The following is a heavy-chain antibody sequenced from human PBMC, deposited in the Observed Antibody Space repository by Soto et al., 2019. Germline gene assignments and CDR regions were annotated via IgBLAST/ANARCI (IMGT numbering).Heavy chain of an antibody. V-gene: IGHV3-64D*08. J-gene: IGHJ6*02. CDR1: GFTFSSYA. CDR2: ISSNGGST. D-gene: IGHD4-17*01. Sequence: EVQLVESGGGLVQPGGSLRLSCSASGFTFSSYAMHWVRQAPGKGLEYVSAISSNGGSTYYADSVKGRFTISRDNSKNTLYLQMSSLRAEDTAVYYCVKYSGDYGPDYGMDVWGPGTTVTVSS. CDR3: VKYSGDYGPDYGMDV.